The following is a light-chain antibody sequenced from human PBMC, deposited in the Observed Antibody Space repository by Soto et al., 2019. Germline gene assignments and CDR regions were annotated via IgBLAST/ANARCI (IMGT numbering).Light chain of an antibody. CDR1: SSDLGSYNL. Sequence: QSALTQPASVSGSPGQSITISCTGTSSDLGSYNLVSWYQQHPDKAPKLMIYEGSQRPSGVSNRFSGSKSGNTASRTISGLQAEDEADYYCCSYAGSTTLYVFGTGTKVTVL. J-gene: IGLJ1*01. CDR2: EGS. CDR3: CSYAGSTTLYV. V-gene: IGLV2-23*01.